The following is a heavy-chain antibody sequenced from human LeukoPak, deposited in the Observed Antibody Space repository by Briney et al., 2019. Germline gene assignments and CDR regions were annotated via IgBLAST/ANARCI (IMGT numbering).Heavy chain of an antibody. CDR3: ARSRIAAAGTAGY. V-gene: IGHV1-2*02. CDR2: INPNSGGT. J-gene: IGHJ4*02. D-gene: IGHD6-13*01. CDR1: GYTFTGYY. Sequence: GASVKVSCKASGYTFTGYYMHWVRQAPGQGLERMGWINPNSGGTNYAQKFQGRVTMTRDTSISTAYMEMSRLRSDDTAVYSCARSRIAAAGTAGYWGQRTLVTVSS.